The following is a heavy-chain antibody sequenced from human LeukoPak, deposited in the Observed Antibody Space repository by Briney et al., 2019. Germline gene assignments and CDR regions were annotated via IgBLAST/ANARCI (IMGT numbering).Heavy chain of an antibody. CDR2: IWYDGSNK. CDR1: GFTFSSYG. CDR3: ARGAKVVPAVYYFDY. Sequence: GGSLRLSCAASGFTFSSYGMHWVRQAPGKGLEWVAVIWYDGSNKYYADSVKGRFTISRDNSKNTLYLQMNSLRAEDTAVYYCARGAKVVPAVYYFDYWGQGTLVTVSS. V-gene: IGHV3-33*01. J-gene: IGHJ4*02. D-gene: IGHD2-2*01.